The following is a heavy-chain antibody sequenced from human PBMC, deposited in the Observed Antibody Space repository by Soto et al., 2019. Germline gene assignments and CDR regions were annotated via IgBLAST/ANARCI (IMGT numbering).Heavy chain of an antibody. V-gene: IGHV3-23*01. CDR2: VSGGGATT. D-gene: IGHD6-19*01. CDR1: GFTFSYFS. CDR3: AKQAGYSSYPFDY. Sequence: GGSLRLSCAASGFTFSYFSMSWVRKTPATGLEWVSGVSGGGATTYYADSVKGRFTISRDNSKNTLYLQINSLRAEDTAVYYCAKQAGYSSYPFDYWGQGTLVTVSS. J-gene: IGHJ4*02.